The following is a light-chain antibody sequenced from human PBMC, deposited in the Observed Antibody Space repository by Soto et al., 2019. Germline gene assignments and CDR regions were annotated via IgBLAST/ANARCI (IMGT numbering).Light chain of an antibody. Sequence: EIVLTQSPGTLSLSPGERATLSCRASQSVSSSYLAWYQQKPGQAPRLLIYGASSRATGIPDRFSGSGSGTDFTLTISSLQPEDFATYYCQQSYSTPHTFGQGTKLEIK. CDR2: GAS. CDR1: QSVSSSY. J-gene: IGKJ2*01. CDR3: QQSYSTPHT. V-gene: IGKV3-20*01.